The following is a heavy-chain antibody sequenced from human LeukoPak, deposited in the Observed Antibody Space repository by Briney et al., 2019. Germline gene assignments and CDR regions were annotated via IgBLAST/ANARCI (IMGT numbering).Heavy chain of an antibody. CDR1: GYTLSVLP. CDR2: YEPEDGET. CDR3: ATRTVPTAIHSAFDI. J-gene: IGHJ3*02. V-gene: IGHV1-24*01. Sequence: ASVKVSCKSSGYTLSVLPIHWVRQAPGKGLECMGGYEPEDGETFYTQEFQGRVTMTEDISTDTAYMELSSLRSDDTAMYYCATRTVPTAIHSAFDIWGQGTMVTVSS. D-gene: IGHD2-2*02.